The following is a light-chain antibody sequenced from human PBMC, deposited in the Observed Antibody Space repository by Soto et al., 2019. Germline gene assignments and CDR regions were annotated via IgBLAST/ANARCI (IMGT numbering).Light chain of an antibody. CDR2: VAT. CDR1: QSVSNN. CDR3: QQHNDLPLT. Sequence: EIVMTQSPVTLYVSPGERVTLSCRASQSVSNNLAWYQQKPGQAPRLLIYVATATATGIPARFSGSGSGTEFTLTISSLQSEDFAVYYCQQHNDLPLTFGGGTKVEIK. J-gene: IGKJ4*01. V-gene: IGKV3-15*01.